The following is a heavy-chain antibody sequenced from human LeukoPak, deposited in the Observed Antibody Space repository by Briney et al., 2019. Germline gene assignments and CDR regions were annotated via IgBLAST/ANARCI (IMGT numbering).Heavy chain of an antibody. Sequence: SETLSLTCAVYGGSFSGYYWSWIRQPPGKGLEWIGEINHSGSTNYNPSLKSRVTISVDTSKNQFSLKLSSMTAADTAVYYCARGVWLRWLQNWFDPWGQGTLVTVSS. CDR1: GGSFSGYY. V-gene: IGHV4-34*01. J-gene: IGHJ5*02. CDR2: INHSGST. CDR3: ARGVWLRWLQNWFDP. D-gene: IGHD5-24*01.